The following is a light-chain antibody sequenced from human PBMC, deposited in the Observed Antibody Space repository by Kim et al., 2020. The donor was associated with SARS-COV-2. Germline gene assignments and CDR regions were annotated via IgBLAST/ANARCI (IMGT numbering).Light chain of an antibody. Sequence: SPGERATLSGRASQSVSSNLAWYQQKPGQAPRLLIYGASTRATGIPARFSGSGSGTEFTLTISSLQSEDFAVYYCHQYNNWPPRTFGQGTKVDIK. V-gene: IGKV3-15*01. CDR1: QSVSSN. J-gene: IGKJ1*01. CDR2: GAS. CDR3: HQYNNWPPRT.